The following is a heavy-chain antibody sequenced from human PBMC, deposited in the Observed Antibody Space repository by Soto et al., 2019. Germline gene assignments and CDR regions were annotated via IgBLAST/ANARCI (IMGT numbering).Heavy chain of an antibody. J-gene: IGHJ4*02. CDR2: FDPEDGYT. V-gene: IGHV1-24*01. CDR3: APSVERLRESYFDY. D-gene: IGHD1-26*01. CDR1: GYTLTELS. Sequence: GASVKVSCKVSGYTLTELSMQWVRQAPGKGLEGVGGFDPEDGYTIYAQKFQGRVTMNEDTSTDKVYMELSRLRSEDTAVYYCAPSVERLRESYFDYWGQGTMVTVSS.